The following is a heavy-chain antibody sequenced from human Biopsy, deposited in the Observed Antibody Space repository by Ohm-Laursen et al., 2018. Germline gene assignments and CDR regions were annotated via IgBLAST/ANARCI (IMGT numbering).Heavy chain of an antibody. CDR2: FAPENGKT. CDR3: AADINVWNVNY. D-gene: IGHD1-1*01. J-gene: IGHJ4*02. V-gene: IGHV1-24*01. Sequence: ASVKVSCNVSGYTLTELSMHWVRQAPGKGLEWMGGFAPENGKTVYAQNFQARVSMTEDTSTDTAYMELRSLRSEDTAVYYCAADINVWNVNYWGQGTQVAVSS. CDR1: GYTLTELS.